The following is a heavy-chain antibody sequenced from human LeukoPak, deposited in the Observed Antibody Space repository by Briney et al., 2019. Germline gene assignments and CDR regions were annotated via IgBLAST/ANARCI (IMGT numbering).Heavy chain of an antibody. J-gene: IGHJ6*03. Sequence: SETLSLTCTVSGGSISSYYWSWIRQPAGKGLEWIGRIYTSGSTNYNPSLKSRVTMSVDTSKNQFSLKLSSVTAADTAVYYCARGGSSWYDYYYYMDAWGKGTTVTVSS. CDR2: IYTSGST. V-gene: IGHV4-4*07. D-gene: IGHD6-13*01. CDR3: ARGGSSWYDYYYYMDA. CDR1: GGSISSYY.